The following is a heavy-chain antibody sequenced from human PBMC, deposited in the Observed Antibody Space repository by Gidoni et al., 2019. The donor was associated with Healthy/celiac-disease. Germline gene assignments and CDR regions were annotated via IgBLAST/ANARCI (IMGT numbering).Heavy chain of an antibody. CDR3: ARVATPGYSSSWYPDY. D-gene: IGHD6-13*01. CDR2: IKQDGSEK. J-gene: IGHJ4*02. CDR1: GFTFSSYW. Sequence: EVQLVASGGGLVQPGGSLRLSCAASGFTFSSYWMSWVRQAPGKGLEWVANIKQDGSEKYYVDSVKGRFTISRDNAKNSLYLQMNSLRAEDTAVYYCARVATPGYSSSWYPDYWGQGTLVTVSS. V-gene: IGHV3-7*04.